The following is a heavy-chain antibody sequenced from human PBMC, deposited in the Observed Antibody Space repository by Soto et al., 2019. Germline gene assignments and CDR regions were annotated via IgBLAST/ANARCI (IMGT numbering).Heavy chain of an antibody. Sequence: QVQLVQSGAEVKKPGASVKVSCKASGYTFTSYGISWVRLAPGQGLEWMGWISAYNGNTNYAQKLQGRVTMTTDTSTSTAYMELRSLRSDDTAVYYCARVHYDFWSASGYYGMDVWGQGTTVTVSS. V-gene: IGHV1-18*04. J-gene: IGHJ6*02. D-gene: IGHD3-3*01. CDR2: ISAYNGNT. CDR1: GYTFTSYG. CDR3: ARVHYDFWSASGYYGMDV.